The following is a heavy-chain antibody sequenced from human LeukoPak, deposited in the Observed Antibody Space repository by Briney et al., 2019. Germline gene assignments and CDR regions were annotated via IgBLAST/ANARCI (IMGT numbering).Heavy chain of an antibody. CDR1: GFTFSSYW. CDR3: ARAALRGTYFDY. V-gene: IGHV3-66*01. J-gene: IGHJ4*02. D-gene: IGHD3-10*01. CDR2: IYSGGST. Sequence: GGSLRLSCAASGFTFSSYWMSWVRQAPGKGLEWVSVIYSGGSTYYADSVKGRFTISRDNSKNTLYLQMNSLRAEDTAVYYCARAALRGTYFDYWGQGTLVTVSS.